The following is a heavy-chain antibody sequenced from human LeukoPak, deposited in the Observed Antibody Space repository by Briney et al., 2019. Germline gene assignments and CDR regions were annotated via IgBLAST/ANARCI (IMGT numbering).Heavy chain of an antibody. V-gene: IGHV4-59*08. Sequence: SETLSLTCTVSGGSISPYYWSWIRQPPGKGLKWIGYIHSSGNTNYNPALKSRVTISVDTSKNQFSLKVTSVTAADTAVYYCAGHLYSATYYYWGQGTLVTISS. CDR1: GGSISPYY. D-gene: IGHD1-26*01. CDR3: AGHLYSATYYY. J-gene: IGHJ4*02. CDR2: IHSSGNT.